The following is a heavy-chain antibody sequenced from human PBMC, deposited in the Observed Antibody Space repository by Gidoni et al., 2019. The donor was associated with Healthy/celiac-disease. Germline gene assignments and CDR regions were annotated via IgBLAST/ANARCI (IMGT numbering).Heavy chain of an antibody. Sequence: QLQLQESGPGLVKPSETLSLPCTVSGGSISSRSYYWGWIRQPPGKGLEWIGSIYYSGGTYYNPSLKSRVTISVDTSKNQFSLKLSSVTAADTAVYYCASPPSTAPTHNNEPLYDYWGQGTLVTVSS. V-gene: IGHV4-39*01. CDR3: ASPPSTAPTHNNEPLYDY. J-gene: IGHJ4*02. CDR2: IYYSGGT. D-gene: IGHD1-1*01. CDR1: GGSISSRSYY.